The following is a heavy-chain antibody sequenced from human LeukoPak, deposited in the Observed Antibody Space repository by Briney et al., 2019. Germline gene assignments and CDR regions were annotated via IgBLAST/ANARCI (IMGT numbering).Heavy chain of an antibody. CDR3: ARELVDYAFWSGYYPKYYFDY. CDR2: INHSGST. CDR1: GGSFSGYY. V-gene: IGHV4-34*01. J-gene: IGHJ4*02. Sequence: SETLSLTCAVYGGSFSGYYWSWIRQPPGKGLEWIGEINHSGSTNYNPSLKSRVTISVDTSKNQFSLKLSSVTAADTAVYYCARELVDYAFWSGYYPKYYFDYWGQGTLVTVSS. D-gene: IGHD3-3*01.